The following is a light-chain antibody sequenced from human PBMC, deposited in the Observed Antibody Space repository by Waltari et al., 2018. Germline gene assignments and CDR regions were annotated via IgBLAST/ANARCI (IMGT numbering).Light chain of an antibody. J-gene: IGLJ2*01. V-gene: IGLV1-44*01. CDR1: RSSIGSNA. Sequence: QSVLTQPPSASGTPGQRVTISCSGSRSSIGSNAVNWYQQIPGSAPKLLIHTNNQRPSGVPDRFSGSKSGTSASLAISGLQSEDEADYYCATWDDRLNGQVIGGGTKLTVL. CDR3: ATWDDRLNGQV. CDR2: TNN.